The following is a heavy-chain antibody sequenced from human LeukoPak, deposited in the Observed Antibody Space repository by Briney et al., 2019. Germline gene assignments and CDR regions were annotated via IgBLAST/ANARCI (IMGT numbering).Heavy chain of an antibody. CDR2: IYYSGST. Sequence: ASETLSLTCTVSGGSISSFYWTWIRQPPGKGLEWIGYIYYSGSTNYNPSLKSRVTISVDTSKDQFSLKLRSVTAADTAVYYCASGSNWAFDYWGQGILVTVPS. V-gene: IGHV4-59*13. D-gene: IGHD2-8*01. J-gene: IGHJ4*02. CDR3: ASGSNWAFDY. CDR1: GGSISSFY.